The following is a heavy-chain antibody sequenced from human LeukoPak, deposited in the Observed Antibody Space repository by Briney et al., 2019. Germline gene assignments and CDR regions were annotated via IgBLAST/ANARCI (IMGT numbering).Heavy chain of an antibody. Sequence: GGSLRLSCAASGFTFSSYWMTWVRQAPGKGLEWVSAISAGSTYMYYADSVKGRFTISRDNAKNSLYLQMDNLRADDTAVYYCVRAGLYSTSGLEHWGQGTLVTVSS. D-gene: IGHD2-2*01. CDR2: ISAGSTYM. CDR1: GFTFSSYW. V-gene: IGHV3-21*06. J-gene: IGHJ4*02. CDR3: VRAGLYSTSGLEH.